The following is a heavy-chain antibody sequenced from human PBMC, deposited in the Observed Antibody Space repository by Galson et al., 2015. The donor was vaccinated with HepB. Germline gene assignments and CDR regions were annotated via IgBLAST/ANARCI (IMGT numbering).Heavy chain of an antibody. CDR3: ARFLTTYSDFWNGMDGVDV. J-gene: IGHJ6*02. Sequence: ALVKPTQTLTLTCTVSGISLTNVRMGVSWIRQPPGKALEWLAHIFSNDKESYSTSLRNRLTISKDTSKSQVVLTMTNMDPVDTATYYCARFLTTYSDFWNGMDGVDVWGQGTTVTVSS. D-gene: IGHD3-3*01. V-gene: IGHV2-26*02. CDR2: IFSNDKE. CDR1: GISLTNVRMG.